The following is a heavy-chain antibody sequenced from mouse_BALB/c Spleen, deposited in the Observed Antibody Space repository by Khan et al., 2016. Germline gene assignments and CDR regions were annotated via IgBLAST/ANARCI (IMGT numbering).Heavy chain of an antibody. V-gene: IGHV1-7*01. D-gene: IGHD1-1*01. CDR3: CRKGGSRDWYFDV. J-gene: IGHJ1*01. CDR2: IHPSTGYT. Sequence: VQLQESGAELAKPGASVKMSCKASGYTFTSYWMHWVKQRPGQGLEWIGYIHPSTGYTEYNQKFKDKATLTADKSSSTAYMQLSSLTSEDSAVYYGCRKGGSRDWYFDVWGAGTTVTVSS. CDR1: GYTFTSYW.